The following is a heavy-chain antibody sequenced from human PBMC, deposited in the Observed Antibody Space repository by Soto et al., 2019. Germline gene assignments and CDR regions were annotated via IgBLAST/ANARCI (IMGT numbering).Heavy chain of an antibody. CDR3: AKARLGYCSGGSCYSRLGNDAFDI. J-gene: IGHJ3*02. V-gene: IGHV3-23*01. D-gene: IGHD2-15*01. Sequence: GGSLRLSCAASGFTFSSYAMSWVRQAPGKGLEWVSDISSSGGSTYYADSVKGRFTISRDNSKNTLYLQMNSLRAEDTAVYYCAKARLGYCSGGSCYSRLGNDAFDIWGQGTMVTVSS. CDR1: GFTFSSYA. CDR2: ISSSGGST.